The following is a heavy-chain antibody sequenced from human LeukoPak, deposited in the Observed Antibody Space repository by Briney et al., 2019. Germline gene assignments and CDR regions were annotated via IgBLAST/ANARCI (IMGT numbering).Heavy chain of an antibody. V-gene: IGHV3-20*04. J-gene: IGHJ6*02. CDR3: AREGTYYDFWSGYYSVYYGMDV. CDR1: GFTFDDYG. CDR2: INWNGGST. D-gene: IGHD3-3*01. Sequence: GGSLRLSCAASGFTFDDYGMSWARQAPGKGLEWVSGINWNGGSTGYADSVKGRFTISRDNAKNSLYLQMNSLRAEDTALYYCAREGTYYDFWSGYYSVYYGMDVWGQGTTVTVSS.